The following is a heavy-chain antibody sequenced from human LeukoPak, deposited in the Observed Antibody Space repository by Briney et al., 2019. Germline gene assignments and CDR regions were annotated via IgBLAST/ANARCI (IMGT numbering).Heavy chain of an antibody. CDR2: INHSGST. D-gene: IGHD6-6*01. CDR3: ARGLPSIAARGCYFDY. V-gene: IGHV4-39*07. CDR1: VGSITSSRSY. J-gene: IGHJ4*02. Sequence: PETLSLTSRVSVGSITSSRSYWSCIRQPPRKGLEWIGEINHSGSTNYNPSLKSRVTISVDTSKNQFSLKLSSVTAADTAVYYCARGLPSIAARGCYFDYWGQGTLVTVSS.